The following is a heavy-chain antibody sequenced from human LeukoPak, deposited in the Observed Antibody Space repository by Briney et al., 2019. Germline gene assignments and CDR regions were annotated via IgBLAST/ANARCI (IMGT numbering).Heavy chain of an antibody. D-gene: IGHD6-13*01. Sequence: PSETLSLTCTVSGGSISSYYWSWIRQPAGKGLERIGRIYTSGSTNYNPSLKSRVTMSADTSKNQFSLKLSSVTAADTAVYYCARDSLYGSSWYGVDYWGQGTLVTVSS. CDR2: IYTSGST. CDR1: GGSISSYY. J-gene: IGHJ4*02. CDR3: ARDSLYGSSWYGVDY. V-gene: IGHV4-4*07.